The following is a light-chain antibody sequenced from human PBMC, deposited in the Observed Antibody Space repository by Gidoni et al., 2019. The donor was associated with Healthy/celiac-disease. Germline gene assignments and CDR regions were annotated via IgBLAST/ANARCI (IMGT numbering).Light chain of an antibody. J-gene: IGKJ2*01. CDR3: QPSYSTPRST. Sequence: DIQMTQSPSSLSASVGDRVSITCRESQSLSSYLNWYPHKPGKAPKLLIYAPSSWQSGVPSRFSGTRSVTHFTLPILSLQPEVFATYFCQPSYSTPRSTFGQGTKLEI. V-gene: IGKV1-39*01. CDR1: QSLSSY. CDR2: APS.